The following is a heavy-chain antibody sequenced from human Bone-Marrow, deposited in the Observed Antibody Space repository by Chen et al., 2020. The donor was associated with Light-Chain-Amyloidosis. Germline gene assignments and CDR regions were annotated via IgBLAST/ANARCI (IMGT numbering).Heavy chain of an antibody. V-gene: IGHV4-39*07. CDR3: ARATATYYDFWSGYYSFDY. Sequence: QVQLQESGPGLVKPSETLSLTCTVSGGSISSSSYYWGWIRQPPGKGLEWIGSIYYSGSTYYNPSLKSRVTISVDTSKNQFSLKLSSVTAADTAVYYCARATATYYDFWSGYYSFDYWGQGTLVTVSS. J-gene: IGHJ4*02. CDR1: GGSISSSSYY. D-gene: IGHD3-3*01. CDR2: IYYSGST.